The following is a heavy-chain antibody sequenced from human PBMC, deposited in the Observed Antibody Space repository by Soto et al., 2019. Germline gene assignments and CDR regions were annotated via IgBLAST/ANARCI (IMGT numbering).Heavy chain of an antibody. CDR2: IYYSGST. J-gene: IGHJ3*02. Sequence: SETLSLTCTVSGGSISSYYWSWIRQPPGKGLEWIGYIYYSGSTNYNPSLKSRVTISVDTSKNQFSLKMSSVTAADTAVYYCAREQKLVGDDAFDIWGQGTMVTVSS. CDR1: GGSISSYY. D-gene: IGHD6-6*01. CDR3: AREQKLVGDDAFDI. V-gene: IGHV4-59*01.